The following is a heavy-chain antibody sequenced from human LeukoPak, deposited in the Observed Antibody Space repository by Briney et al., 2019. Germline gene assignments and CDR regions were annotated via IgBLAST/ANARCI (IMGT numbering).Heavy chain of an antibody. CDR2: ISASGGST. J-gene: IGHJ4*02. V-gene: IGHV3-23*01. Sequence: GGSLRLSCAASGFTFSSSAMSWVRQVPGKGLEWVSGISASGGSTNYADSVKGRFTISRDNSKNTLYLQMNSLRAEDTAVYYCARALDGSGSRSFDYWGQGTLVTVSS. CDR3: ARALDGSGSRSFDY. CDR1: GFTFSSSA. D-gene: IGHD3-10*01.